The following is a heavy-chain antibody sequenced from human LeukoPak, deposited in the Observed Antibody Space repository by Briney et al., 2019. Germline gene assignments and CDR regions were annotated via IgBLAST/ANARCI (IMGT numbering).Heavy chain of an antibody. CDR2: ISAYNGNT. CDR3: AREAGSGFLCNWFDP. V-gene: IGHV1-18*01. J-gene: IGHJ5*02. CDR1: GYTFTSYG. D-gene: IGHD3-3*01. Sequence: ASEKVSCKASGYTFTSYGISWVRQAPGQGLEWMGWISAYNGNTNYAQKLQGRVTMTTDTSTSTAYMELRSLRSDDTAVYYCAREAGSGFLCNWFDPWGQGTLVTVSS.